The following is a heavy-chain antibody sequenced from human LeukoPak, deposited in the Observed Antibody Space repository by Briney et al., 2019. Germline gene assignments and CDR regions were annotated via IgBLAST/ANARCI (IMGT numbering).Heavy chain of an antibody. CDR3: ARLGTEDYYDSSGFHPDY. J-gene: IGHJ4*02. CDR2: IRSKANSYAT. Sequence: GGSLRLSCTASGFTFSGSAMRWVRQASGQGLEWVGRIRSKANSYATAYAASVKGRFTISRDDSKSTAYLRMSSLKTEDTAVYYCARLGTEDYYDSSGFHPDYWGQGTLVTVSS. V-gene: IGHV3-73*01. CDR1: GFTFSGSA. D-gene: IGHD3-22*01.